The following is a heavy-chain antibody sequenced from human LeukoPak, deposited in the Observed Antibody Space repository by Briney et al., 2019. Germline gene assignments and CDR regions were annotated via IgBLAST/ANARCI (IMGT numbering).Heavy chain of an antibody. CDR2: IYSGGST. CDR1: GFTVSSNY. CDR3: AREPPQWLALDY. Sequence: PGGSLRLSCAASGFTVSSNYMSWVRQAPGKGLEWVSVIYSGGSTYYADSVKGRFTISRDNSKNTLYLQMNSLRAGDTAVYYCAREPPQWLALDYWGQGTLVTVSS. V-gene: IGHV3-66*01. J-gene: IGHJ4*02. D-gene: IGHD6-19*01.